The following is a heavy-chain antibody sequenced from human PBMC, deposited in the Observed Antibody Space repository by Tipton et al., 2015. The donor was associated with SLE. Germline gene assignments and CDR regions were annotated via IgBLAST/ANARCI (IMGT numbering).Heavy chain of an antibody. CDR2: IYYSGST. CDR3: ARDLVSQGGVGNY. D-gene: IGHD3-16*01. V-gene: IGHV4-39*07. J-gene: IGHJ4*02. CDR1: GGSVSSGSYY. Sequence: TLSLTCTVSGGSVSSGSYYWSWIRQPPGKGLEWIGSIYYSGSTYYNPSLKSRVTISVDTSKNQFSLKLSSVTAADTAVYYCARDLVSQGGVGNYWGQGTLVTVSS.